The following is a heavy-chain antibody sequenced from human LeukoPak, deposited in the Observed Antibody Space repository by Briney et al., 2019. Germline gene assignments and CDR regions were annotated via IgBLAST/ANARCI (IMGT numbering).Heavy chain of an antibody. Sequence: PSETLSLTYTVSGGSISSYYWSWIRQPAGKGLEWIGRIYTSGITSYNPSFKSRVTMSVDTSKNQFSLKLISVTAADTAVYYCARGGIPAAISMNWFDPWGQGTLVTVSS. CDR2: IYTSGIT. CDR1: GGSISSYY. CDR3: ARGGIPAAISMNWFDP. V-gene: IGHV4-4*07. J-gene: IGHJ5*02. D-gene: IGHD2-2*01.